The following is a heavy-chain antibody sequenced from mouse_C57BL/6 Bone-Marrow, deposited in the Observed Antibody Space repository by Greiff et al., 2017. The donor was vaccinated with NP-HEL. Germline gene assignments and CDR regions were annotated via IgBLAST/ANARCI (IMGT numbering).Heavy chain of an antibody. CDR3: ARWNYYAMDY. CDR1: GYTFTSYW. Sequence: VQLQQPGAELVRPGTSVKLSCKASGYTFTSYWMHWVKQRPGQGLEWIGVIDPSDSYTNYNQKFKGKATLTVDTSSSTAYMQLSRLTSEDSAVYYCARWNYYAMDYWGQGTSVTVSS. J-gene: IGHJ4*01. V-gene: IGHV1-59*01. CDR2: IDPSDSYT.